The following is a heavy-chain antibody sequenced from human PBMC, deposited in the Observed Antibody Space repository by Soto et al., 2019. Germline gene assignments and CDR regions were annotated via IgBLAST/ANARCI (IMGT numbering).Heavy chain of an antibody. CDR2: INPNSGGT. CDR1: GYTFTGYY. V-gene: IGHV1-2*04. CDR3: ARGLNIFVVLAGMDRSPIVY. D-gene: IGHD2-2*01. Sequence: ASVKVSCKASGYTFTGYYMHWVRQAPGQGLEWMGWINPNSGGTNYAQKFQGWVTMTRDTSISTAYMELSRLRSDDTAGYYCARGLNIFVVLAGMDRSPIVYWCQTILVSV. J-gene: IGHJ4*02.